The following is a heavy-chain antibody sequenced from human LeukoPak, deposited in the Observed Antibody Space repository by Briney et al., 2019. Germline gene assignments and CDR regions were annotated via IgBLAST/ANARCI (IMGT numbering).Heavy chain of an antibody. V-gene: IGHV1-69*04. CDR1: GGTFSSYT. CDR3: ARDRGDIVVVPAGTPDY. J-gene: IGHJ4*02. Sequence: ASVKVSCKASGGTFSSYTISWVRQAPGQGLEWMGRIIPTLGIANYAQKFQGRVTITADKSTSTAYMELSSLRSGDTAVYYCARDRGDIVVVPAGTPDYWGQGTLVTVSS. CDR2: IIPTLGIA. D-gene: IGHD2-2*01.